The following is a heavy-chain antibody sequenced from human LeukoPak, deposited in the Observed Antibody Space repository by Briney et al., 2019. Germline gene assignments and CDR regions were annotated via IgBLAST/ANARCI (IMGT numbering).Heavy chain of an antibody. CDR2: INPNSGGT. J-gene: IGHJ4*02. Sequence: ASVKVSCKVSGYTLTELSMHWVRQAPGQGLEWMGWINPNSGGTNYAQKFQGRVTMTRDTSINTSYMELSRLRSDDTAIYYCARDQTTIAARSIDYWGQGTLVTVSS. CDR1: GYTLTELS. CDR3: ARDQTTIAARSIDY. V-gene: IGHV1-2*02. D-gene: IGHD6-6*01.